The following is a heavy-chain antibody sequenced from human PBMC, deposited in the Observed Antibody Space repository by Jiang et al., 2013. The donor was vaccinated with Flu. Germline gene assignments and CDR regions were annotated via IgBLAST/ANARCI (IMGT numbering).Heavy chain of an antibody. J-gene: IGHJ6*02. V-gene: IGHV5-51*01. CDR1: GYSFTTYW. D-gene: IGHD2-15*01. CDR3: AKDIRDLQPPFYGMDV. Sequence: PGESLKISCKGSGYSFTTYWIGWVRQMPGKGLEWMGIIYPSDSDTRYSPSFQGQVTISADKSISTAYLQWSSLKASDTALYYCAKDIRDLQPPFYGMDVWGQGTTVTVSS. CDR2: IYPSDSDT.